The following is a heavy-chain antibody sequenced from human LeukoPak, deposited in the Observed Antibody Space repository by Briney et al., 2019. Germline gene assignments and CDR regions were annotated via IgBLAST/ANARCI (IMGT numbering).Heavy chain of an antibody. CDR3: ARVPHCSSTSCYSLGGDY. CDR2: ISNHGSKK. V-gene: IGHV3-30*04. D-gene: IGHD2-2*01. J-gene: IGHJ4*02. Sequence: PGRSLRLSCAASGFSFSSYVMSWVRQAPGKGLDWVTLISNHGSKKCCADSVKGRFTISRDNSKNTLYLQMNSLRAEDTAVYYCARVPHCSSTSCYSLGGDYWGQGTLVTVSS. CDR1: GFSFSSYV.